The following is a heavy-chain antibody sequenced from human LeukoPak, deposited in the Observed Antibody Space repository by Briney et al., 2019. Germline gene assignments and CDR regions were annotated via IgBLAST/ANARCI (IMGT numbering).Heavy chain of an antibody. CDR1: GLTFSSYN. V-gene: IGHV3-69-1*02. Sequence: GGSLRLSCAVSGLTFSSYNMNWVRQAPGKGLEWVSTIDSNSLTYYADSVKGRFTISRDNAKNSLFLQLNSLRADDTAVYYCATGFMNFWGQGTLVAVSS. J-gene: IGHJ4*02. CDR3: ATGFMNF. CDR2: IDSNSLT. D-gene: IGHD3-16*01.